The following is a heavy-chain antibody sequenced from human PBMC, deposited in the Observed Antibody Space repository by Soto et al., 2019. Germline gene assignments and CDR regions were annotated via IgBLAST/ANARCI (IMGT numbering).Heavy chain of an antibody. J-gene: IGHJ4*02. CDR1: EFTFRTYA. Sequence: EVQMLESGGGLVRPGGSLRLSCEGPEFTFRTYAMSWVRQAPGKGLEWVSGINVGGTNTMYADSVKGRFTISKDNSKNILHLKMNYLMAEDRQNYYCANDPKGAYIRPFAAGGEGTLTTVPS. V-gene: IGHV3-23*01. CDR3: ANDPKGAYIRPFAA. CDR2: INVGGTNT. D-gene: IGHD3-16*01.